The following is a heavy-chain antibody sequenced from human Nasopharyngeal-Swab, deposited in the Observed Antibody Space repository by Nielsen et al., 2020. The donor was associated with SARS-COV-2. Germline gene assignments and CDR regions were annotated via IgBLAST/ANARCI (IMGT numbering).Heavy chain of an antibody. Sequence: LRLSCTVSGGSTSSGTYYWSWIRQPAGKGLEWIGRLYTTGSIDYNPSLKSRVTISVDTSKNQFSLKLTSVTAADTAVYYCARSYCDSTRCANAFAIWGQGTMVTVSS. CDR2: LYTTGSI. D-gene: IGHD2-2*01. V-gene: IGHV4-61*02. J-gene: IGHJ3*02. CDR1: GGSTSSGTYY. CDR3: ARSYCDSTRCANAFAI.